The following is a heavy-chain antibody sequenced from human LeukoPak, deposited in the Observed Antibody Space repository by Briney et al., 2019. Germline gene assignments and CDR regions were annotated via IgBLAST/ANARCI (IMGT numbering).Heavy chain of an antibody. CDR1: GGSISSYY. J-gene: IGHJ4*02. Sequence: SETLSLTCTVSGGSISSYYWSWIRQPPGKGLEWIGYIYTSGSTNYNPSLKSRVTISVDTSKNQFSLKLSSVTAADTAVYYCARLGDGVDILTGYYQTEQNYYFDYWGQGTLVTVSS. V-gene: IGHV4-4*09. CDR2: IYTSGST. D-gene: IGHD3-9*01. CDR3: ARLGDGVDILTGYYQTEQNYYFDY.